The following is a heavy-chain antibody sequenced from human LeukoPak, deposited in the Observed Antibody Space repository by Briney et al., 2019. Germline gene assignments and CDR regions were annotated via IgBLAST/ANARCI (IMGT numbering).Heavy chain of an antibody. Sequence: AGGSLRLSCAASGFNFSSYSMNWVRQAPGMGLQWVSSISSSSSYIDYADSVKGRFTISRDNAKNSLYLQMNSLRAEDTAVYYCASDLTTPRGSGYWGQGTLVTVSS. D-gene: IGHD3-16*01. V-gene: IGHV3-21*01. CDR1: GFNFSSYS. CDR2: ISSSSSYI. J-gene: IGHJ4*02. CDR3: ASDLTTPRGSGY.